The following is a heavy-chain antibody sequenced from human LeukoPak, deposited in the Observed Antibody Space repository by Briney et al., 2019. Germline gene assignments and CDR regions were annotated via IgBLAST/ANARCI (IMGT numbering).Heavy chain of an antibody. Sequence: KPSETLSLTCTVSGYSISSGYYWGWIRQPPGQGLEWIGSIYHSGSTYYNPSLKSRVTISVDTSKNQFSLKLSSVTAADTAVYYCARGEGIAAAKDYWGQGTLVTVSS. CDR1: GYSISSGYY. V-gene: IGHV4-38-2*02. CDR3: ARGEGIAAAKDY. CDR2: IYHSGST. J-gene: IGHJ4*02. D-gene: IGHD6-13*01.